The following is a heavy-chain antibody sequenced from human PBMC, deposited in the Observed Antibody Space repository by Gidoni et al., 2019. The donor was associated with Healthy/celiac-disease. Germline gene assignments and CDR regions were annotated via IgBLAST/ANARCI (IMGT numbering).Heavy chain of an antibody. D-gene: IGHD6-6*01. V-gene: IGHV3-21*01. CDR1: GCTFSRYS. J-gene: IGHJ3*02. CDR2: ISSSSSYI. Sequence: EVQLVESGGGLVKPGGSLRLSWAASGCTFSRYSMNWVRQASGKGMEWVSSISSSSSYIYYADSVKGRFTISRDNAKNSLYLQMNSLRAEDTAVYYCARDGEYSSSFARNDAFDIWGQGTMVTVSS. CDR3: ARDGEYSSSFARNDAFDI.